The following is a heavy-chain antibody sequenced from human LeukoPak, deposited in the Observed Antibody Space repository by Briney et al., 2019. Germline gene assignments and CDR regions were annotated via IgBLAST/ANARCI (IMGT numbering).Heavy chain of an antibody. CDR2: IYYSGST. Sequence: SETLSLTCTVSGGSIRSYYWSWIRQPPGKGLEWIGDIYYSGSTNYNPSLKSRVTISVDTSKNQFSLKLSSVTAADTAVYYCARTSHYDILTGYYIPFDYWGQGTLVTVSS. V-gene: IGHV4-59*01. CDR1: GGSIRSYY. CDR3: ARTSHYDILTGYYIPFDY. D-gene: IGHD3-9*01. J-gene: IGHJ4*02.